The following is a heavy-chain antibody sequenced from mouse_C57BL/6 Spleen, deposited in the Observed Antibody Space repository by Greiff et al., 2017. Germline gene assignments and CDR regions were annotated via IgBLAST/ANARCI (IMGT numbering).Heavy chain of an antibody. Sequence: EVMLVESGGGLVQPGGSMKLSCVASGFTFSNYWMNWVRQSPEKGLEWVAQIRLKSDNYATHYAESVKGRFTISRDDSKSSVYLQMNNLRAEDTGIYYCTARYGYFLDYWGQGTTLTVSS. V-gene: IGHV6-3*01. J-gene: IGHJ2*01. CDR2: IRLKSDNYAT. CDR3: TARYGYFLDY. D-gene: IGHD2-2*01. CDR1: GFTFSNYW.